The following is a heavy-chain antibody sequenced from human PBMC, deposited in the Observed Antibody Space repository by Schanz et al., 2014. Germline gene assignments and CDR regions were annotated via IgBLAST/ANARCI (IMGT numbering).Heavy chain of an antibody. D-gene: IGHD4-17*01. CDR1: GYTFTSYY. CDR3: ARAPVTVGPYHYYTDV. Sequence: QVQLVQSGAEVKKPGASVKVSCKASGYTFTSYYMHWVRQAPGQGLEWMGIINPSGGSTSYAQKFQGRVAMTRDTSTSTGYMELSSLRSEDTAVYYCARAPVTVGPYHYYTDVWGKGTTVTVSS. J-gene: IGHJ6*03. V-gene: IGHV1-46*01. CDR2: INPSGGST.